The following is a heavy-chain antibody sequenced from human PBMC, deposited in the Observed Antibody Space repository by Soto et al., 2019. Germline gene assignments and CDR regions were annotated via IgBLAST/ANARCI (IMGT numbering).Heavy chain of an antibody. V-gene: IGHV4-59*01. CDR3: ERYRREAVAGYTLDN. Sequence: SETLSLTCTVSGGSISSNYWTWIRQPPGKGLEWIGYVYNSGSTNYNPSLKSRVTISEDTSKSQFSLKVNSMTAADTAVYYCERYRREAVAGYTLDNWGQGILVPVYS. CDR1: GGSISSNY. J-gene: IGHJ4*02. CDR2: VYNSGST. D-gene: IGHD6-13*01.